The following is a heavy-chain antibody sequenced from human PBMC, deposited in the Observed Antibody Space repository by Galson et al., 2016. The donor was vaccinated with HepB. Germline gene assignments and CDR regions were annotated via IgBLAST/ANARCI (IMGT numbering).Heavy chain of an antibody. CDR2: INPSGGST. D-gene: IGHD3-10*01. V-gene: IGHV1-46*03. CDR3: ARVTHEGIRERRFDY. CDR1: GYTFINYY. Sequence: SVKVSCKASGYTFINYYIHWVRQAPGQGLEWMGIINPSGGSTRYAQKFQGRVSMTRDTSTSTVYMELSSLRSEDTAFYFCARVTHEGIRERRFDYWGQGTLVTVSS. J-gene: IGHJ4*02.